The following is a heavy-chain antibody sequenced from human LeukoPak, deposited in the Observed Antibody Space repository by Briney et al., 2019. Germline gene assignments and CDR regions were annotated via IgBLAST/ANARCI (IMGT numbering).Heavy chain of an antibody. D-gene: IGHD6-19*01. CDR3: ARYIAVAGRGTYWFDP. V-gene: IGHV1-2*06. Sequence: ASVKVSCKASGYTFTGYYMHWVRQAPGQGLEWMGRINPNSGGTNYAQKFQGRVTMTRDTSISAAYMELSRLRSDDTAVYYCARYIAVAGRGTYWFDPWGQGTLVTVSS. J-gene: IGHJ5*02. CDR1: GYTFTGYY. CDR2: INPNSGGT.